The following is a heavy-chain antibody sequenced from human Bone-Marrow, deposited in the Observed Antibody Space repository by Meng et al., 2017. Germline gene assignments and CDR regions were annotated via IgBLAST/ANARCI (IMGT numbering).Heavy chain of an antibody. CDR1: GDSVSSNSVA. V-gene: IGHV6-1*01. CDR2: TYYRSKWYN. Sequence: LRLSCAISGDSVSSNSVAWNWIRQSPTRGLEWLGRTYYRSKWYNDYAVSVQSRLTINPDTSKNQFSLQLNSVTPDDTAVYYCARVRPPDAFDVWGQGTMVTVSS. J-gene: IGHJ3*01. CDR3: ARVRPPDAFDV.